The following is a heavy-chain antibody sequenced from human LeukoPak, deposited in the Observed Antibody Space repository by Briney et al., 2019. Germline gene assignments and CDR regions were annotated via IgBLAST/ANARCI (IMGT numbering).Heavy chain of an antibody. V-gene: IGHV3-49*03. CDR3: TKDPGYCSGSGCYNSPNYKDV. D-gene: IGHD2-2*02. CDR2: IRNKAYGETT. CDR1: GFPFGDYA. J-gene: IGHJ6*03. Sequence: GGSLRLSCTASGFPFGDYAMSWFRQAPGKGLEWVGFIRNKAYGETTEYAASVKGRFSISRDESKSTAYLQMNSLKTEDTAVYYCTKDPGYCSGSGCYNSPNYKDVWGKGTTVTVSS.